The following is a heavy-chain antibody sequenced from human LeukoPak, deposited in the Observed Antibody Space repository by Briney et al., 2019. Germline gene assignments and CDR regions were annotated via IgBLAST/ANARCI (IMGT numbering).Heavy chain of an antibody. Sequence: ASVKVSCKASGYTFTTYDVNWVRQATGQGLEWMGWMNPNSGNTGYAQKFQGRVTITADKSTSTAYMELSSLRSEDTAVYYCARAYSSGWWLSDYWGQGTLVTVSS. CDR2: MNPNSGNT. V-gene: IGHV1-8*01. CDR3: ARAYSSGWWLSDY. J-gene: IGHJ4*02. CDR1: GYTFTTYD. D-gene: IGHD6-19*01.